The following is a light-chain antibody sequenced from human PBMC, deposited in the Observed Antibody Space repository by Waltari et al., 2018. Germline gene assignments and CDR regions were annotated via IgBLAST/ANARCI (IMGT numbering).Light chain of an antibody. Sequence: DIQMTQSPSSLSASVGDRVTITCRASQTISRWLAWSQQKPGKAPKLLIFKASTLEGGVPSRFSGSASGTEFTLTINSLQPDDFATYYCQQYSNYPYTFGQGTKMEI. CDR2: KAS. CDR3: QQYSNYPYT. J-gene: IGKJ2*01. V-gene: IGKV1-5*03. CDR1: QTISRW.